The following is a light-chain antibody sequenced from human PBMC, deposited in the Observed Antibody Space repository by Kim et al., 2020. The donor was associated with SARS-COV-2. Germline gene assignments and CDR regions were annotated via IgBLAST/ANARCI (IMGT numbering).Light chain of an antibody. V-gene: IGKV3-11*01. Sequence: EIVWTQSPATLSLSPGERATLSCRASQSASHYLAWYQQRPGQAPRLIMYDVSKRATGIPARFSGSGSGTDFTPNISSLEPEDFALYYCKHCSNWGPNFGRGDKVDIK. CDR3: KHCSNWGPN. CDR2: DVS. J-gene: IGKJ4*01. CDR1: QSASHY.